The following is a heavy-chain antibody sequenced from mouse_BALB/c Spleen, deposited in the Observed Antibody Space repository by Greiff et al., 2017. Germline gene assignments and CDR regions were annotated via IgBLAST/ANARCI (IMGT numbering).Heavy chain of an antibody. V-gene: IGHV5-6-2*01. CDR3: ARHGYGNYGYFDV. Sequence: DVQLVESGGGLVKLGGSLKLSCAASGFTFSSYYMSWVRQTPEKRLELVAAINSNGGSTYYPDTVKGRFTISRDNAKNTLYLQMSSLKSEDTALYYCARHGYGNYGYFDVWGAGTTVTVSS. CDR2: INSNGGST. CDR1: GFTFSSYY. D-gene: IGHD2-10*02. J-gene: IGHJ1*01.